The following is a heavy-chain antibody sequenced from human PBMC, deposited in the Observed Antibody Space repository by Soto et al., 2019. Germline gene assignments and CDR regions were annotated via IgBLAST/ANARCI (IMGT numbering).Heavy chain of an antibody. J-gene: IGHJ6*02. CDR2: TSYDGSNK. CDR3: AKEARITMIVVVWDYYYGMDV. V-gene: IGHV3-30*18. D-gene: IGHD3-22*01. Sequence: GGSLRLSCAASGFTFSSYGMHWVRQAPGKGLEWVAVTSYDGSNKYYADSVKGRFTISRDNSKNTLYLQMNSLRAEDTAVYYCAKEARITMIVVVWDYYYGMDVWGQGTTVTVSS. CDR1: GFTFSSYG.